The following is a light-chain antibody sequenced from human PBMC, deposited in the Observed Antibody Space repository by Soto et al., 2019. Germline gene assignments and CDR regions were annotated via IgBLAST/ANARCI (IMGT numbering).Light chain of an antibody. V-gene: IGLV2-14*01. CDR1: SSDIGTYNY. CDR2: DVS. Sequence: QSALTQPASVSGSPGQSITISCTGTSSDIGTYNYVSWYQQHPGKAPKLMIYDVSNRPSGVSDRFSGSKSGNTASLTISGLHAEDEDDYYCSSYTSSSTSVVFGGGTKLTVL. CDR3: SSYTSSSTSVV. J-gene: IGLJ2*01.